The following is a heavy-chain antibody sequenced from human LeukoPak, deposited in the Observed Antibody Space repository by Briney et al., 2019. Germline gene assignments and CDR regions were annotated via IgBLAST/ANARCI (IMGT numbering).Heavy chain of an antibody. Sequence: SETLSLTCTVSGGSINNYYWSWIRQPPGKGLEWIGYIRYSGSTNYNPSLKSRVTISVDTSKSQFSLKVSSVTAADTAVYYCARRHCTNGVCPIDYWGQGTLVTVSS. CDR1: GGSINNYY. CDR2: IRYSGST. CDR3: ARRHCTNGVCPIDY. V-gene: IGHV4-59*08. J-gene: IGHJ4*02. D-gene: IGHD2-8*01.